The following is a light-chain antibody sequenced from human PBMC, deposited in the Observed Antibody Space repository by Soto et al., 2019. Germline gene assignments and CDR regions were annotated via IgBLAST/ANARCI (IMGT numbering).Light chain of an antibody. CDR2: GAS. CDR3: QQYNNWPPT. Sequence: EIVMTQSPATLSVSPGERATLSCRASQSVSSNLAWYQQKPGQAPRLLIYGASTRATGIPARFSGSGSGTEFTPTISSLQSEDFAVYYCQQYNNWPPTSCPGTKVDIK. CDR1: QSVSSN. V-gene: IGKV3-15*01. J-gene: IGKJ3*01.